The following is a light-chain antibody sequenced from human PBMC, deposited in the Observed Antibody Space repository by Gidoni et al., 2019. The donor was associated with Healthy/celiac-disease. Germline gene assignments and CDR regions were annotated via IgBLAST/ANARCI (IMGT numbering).Light chain of an antibody. V-gene: IGLV3-21*02. Sequence: SYVLSQPPSLSVAQGLTATRTCEGDNLETKAVHWYRQKAGQAPVLVVFDDDDRPSGVPDRISGSNSKNTATLSITRVEPGDEAAYFCQVWDSSVDLRVFGGGTSLTVL. CDR3: QVWDSSVDLRV. J-gene: IGLJ2*01. CDR1: NLETKA. CDR2: DDD.